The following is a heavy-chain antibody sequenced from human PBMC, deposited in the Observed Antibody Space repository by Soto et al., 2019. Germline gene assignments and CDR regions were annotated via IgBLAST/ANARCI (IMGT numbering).Heavy chain of an antibody. D-gene: IGHD6-13*01. CDR3: AKDMRGGSSSSRYYYGLDV. CDR2: ISWNSGTI. CDR1: RFTFDDYT. Sequence: EVQLVESGGGLVQPGRSLRLSCGASRFTFDDYTMHWVRQAQGKSLEWVSGISWNSGTIVYADSVKGRFTISRDNAQNSLYLQMNSLRGEDTALYYCAKDMRGGSSSSRYYYGLDVWGQGTTVTVSS. J-gene: IGHJ6*02. V-gene: IGHV3-9*01.